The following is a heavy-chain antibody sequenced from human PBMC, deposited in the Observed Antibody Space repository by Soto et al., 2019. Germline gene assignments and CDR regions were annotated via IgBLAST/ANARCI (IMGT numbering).Heavy chain of an antibody. D-gene: IGHD1-26*01. CDR2: ITGRSDII. J-gene: IGHJ4*02. Sequence: GGSLRLSCAASGFTFSYYSMNWVRQAPGKGLEWVSYITGRSDIIHYADSVKGRFTISRDNAKNSLYLQMNDLRADDTAVYYCARDIPKGACYLDYWGQRTLVTVSS. CDR3: ARDIPKGACYLDY. CDR1: GFTFSYYS. V-gene: IGHV3-48*01.